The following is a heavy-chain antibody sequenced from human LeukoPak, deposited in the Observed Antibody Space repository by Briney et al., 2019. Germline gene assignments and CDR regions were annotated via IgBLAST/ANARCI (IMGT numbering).Heavy chain of an antibody. V-gene: IGHV3-74*01. CDR1: GFTFSNSV. CDR3: ARAGGWVA. Sequence: GGSLRLSCAASGFTFSNSVMHWVRQAPGKGLVWISHISTDGSSTNYADSVKGRFTISRDNAKNTLFLQMNSLRAEDRAVYFCARAGGWVAWGPGTLVTVSS. D-gene: IGHD2-15*01. J-gene: IGHJ4*02. CDR2: ISTDGSST.